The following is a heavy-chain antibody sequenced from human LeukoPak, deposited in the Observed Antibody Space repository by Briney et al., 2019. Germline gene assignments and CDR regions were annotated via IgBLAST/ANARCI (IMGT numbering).Heavy chain of an antibody. CDR3: ARDEYYDSSGYSDY. Sequence: SETLSLTCTVSGGSISSSSYYWGWIRQPPGKGLEWIGSIYYSGSTYYNPSLKSRVTISVDTSKNQFSLKLSSVTAADTAVYYCARDEYYDSSGYSDYWGQGTLVTVSS. CDR1: GGSISSSSYY. D-gene: IGHD3-22*01. J-gene: IGHJ4*02. CDR2: IYYSGST. V-gene: IGHV4-39*07.